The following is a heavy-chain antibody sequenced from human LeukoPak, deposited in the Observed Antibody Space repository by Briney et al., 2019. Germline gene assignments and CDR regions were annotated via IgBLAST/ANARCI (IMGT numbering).Heavy chain of an antibody. CDR3: AKDGLVVAATTRYNWFDP. CDR1: GFTFSSYA. D-gene: IGHD2-15*01. Sequence: GGSLRLSCAASGFTFSSYAMHWVRQAPGKGLEWVAVISYDGSNKYYADSVKGRFTISRDNSKNTLFLQMNSLRAEDTAVYYCAKDGLVVAATTRYNWFDPWGQGALVTVSS. CDR2: ISYDGSNK. J-gene: IGHJ5*02. V-gene: IGHV3-30*04.